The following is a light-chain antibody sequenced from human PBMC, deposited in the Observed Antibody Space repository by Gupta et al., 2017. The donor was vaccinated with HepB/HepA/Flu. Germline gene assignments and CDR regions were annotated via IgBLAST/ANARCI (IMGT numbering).Light chain of an antibody. CDR3: QGGDSSAGVV. CDR1: DIESKN. J-gene: IGLJ2*01. Sequence: SSELTQPVSVSMVPGQTASITCGAKDIESKNVHWYQQKPGQAPVLVIYRDTNRPSGIPERFSGSNSGNTATLTISRAQAGDEADYYCQGGDSSAGVVFGGGTKLTVL. V-gene: IGLV3-9*01. CDR2: RDT.